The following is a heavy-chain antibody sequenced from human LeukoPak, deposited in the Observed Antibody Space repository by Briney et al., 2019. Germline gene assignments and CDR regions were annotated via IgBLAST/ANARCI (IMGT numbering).Heavy chain of an antibody. CDR3: ATYRQLQVPFEF. D-gene: IGHD4-11*01. CDR2: IFPSSVEI. V-gene: IGHV3-23*01. Sequence: GGSLRLSCAASGFTFSDFPMIWVRQTPGKGLEWVSTIFPSSVEIHYADSVKGRFTISRDNSRSTLSLQMDSLRAEDTATYYCATYRQLQVPFEFWGQGTLVTVSS. CDR1: GFTFSDFP. J-gene: IGHJ4*02.